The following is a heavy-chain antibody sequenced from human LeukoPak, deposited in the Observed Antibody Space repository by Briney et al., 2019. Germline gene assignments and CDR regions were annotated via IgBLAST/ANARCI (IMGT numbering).Heavy chain of an antibody. CDR1: GFTFSTYS. V-gene: IGHV3-23*01. CDR3: ARDGLAATGSSSNWFDP. D-gene: IGHD6-13*01. CDR2: IRGGGENT. Sequence: GGSLRLSCAASGFTFSTYSMSWVRQAPGKGLEWVSAIRGGGENTYYADSVKGRFTISRDNSKDTLSLQMNSLRAEDTAVYYCARDGLAATGSSSNWFDPWGQGTLVTVSS. J-gene: IGHJ5*02.